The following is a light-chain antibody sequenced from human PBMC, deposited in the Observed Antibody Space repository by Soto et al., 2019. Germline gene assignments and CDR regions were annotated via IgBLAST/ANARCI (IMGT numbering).Light chain of an antibody. CDR2: ATS. V-gene: IGKV3-20*01. CDR3: QQYGSSIT. Sequence: EIVLTQSPGTLSLSPGERATLSCRASQSVSSSYLAWYQQKPGQAPRLLIYATSSRATGIPDRFSGSGSGTDVTLTISRLEPEDFAVYYCQQYGSSITFGQGTRLEIK. J-gene: IGKJ5*01. CDR1: QSVSSSY.